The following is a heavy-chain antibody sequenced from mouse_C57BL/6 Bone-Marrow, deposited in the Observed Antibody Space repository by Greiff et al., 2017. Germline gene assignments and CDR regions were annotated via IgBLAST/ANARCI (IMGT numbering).Heavy chain of an antibody. V-gene: IGHV1-55*01. Sequence: QVQLQQPGAELVKPGASVKMSCKASGYTFTSYWITWVKQRPGQGLEWIGDIYPGSGSTNYNEKFKSKATLAVDTSSSTAYMQLSSLTAEDSAVYYCARDGPWYFDVWGTGTTVTVAS. CDR1: GYTFTSYW. D-gene: IGHD2-3*01. J-gene: IGHJ1*03. CDR2: IYPGSGST. CDR3: ARDGPWYFDV.